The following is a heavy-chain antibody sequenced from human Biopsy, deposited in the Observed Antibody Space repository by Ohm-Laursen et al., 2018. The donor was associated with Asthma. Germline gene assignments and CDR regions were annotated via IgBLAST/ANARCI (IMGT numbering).Heavy chain of an antibody. CDR3: ARVPTTLRYFDL. J-gene: IGHJ2*01. CDR1: GFTFMTYG. CDR2: GGSDESYT. V-gene: IGHV3-33*01. Sequence: SLRLSCAAYGFTFMTYGMNWVRQVPGKGLERVATGGSDESYTDHADSVKGRFTISRDNSKNTLHLQMNSLSPEDTAVYYCARVPTTLRYFDLWGRGALVTVSP. D-gene: IGHD1-14*01.